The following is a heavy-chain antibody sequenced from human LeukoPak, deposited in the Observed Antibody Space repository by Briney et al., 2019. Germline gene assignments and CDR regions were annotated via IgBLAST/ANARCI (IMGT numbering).Heavy chain of an antibody. V-gene: IGHV3-33*01. D-gene: IGHD3-10*01. CDR1: GFTFKNYG. CDR2: IWYDGTYE. Sequence: GGPLRLSCVASGFTFKNYGVHWVRQAPGKGLEWVAVIWYDGTYEYYGDSVKGRFAISRDNSKNTVYLQMNSLRAEDTAVYFCASDGSGLAVRGWFDSWGQGTVVTVSS. CDR3: ASDGSGLAVRGWFDS. J-gene: IGHJ5*02.